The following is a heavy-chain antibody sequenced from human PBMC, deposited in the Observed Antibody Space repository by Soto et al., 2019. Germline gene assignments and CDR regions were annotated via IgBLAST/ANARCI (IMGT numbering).Heavy chain of an antibody. D-gene: IGHD2-21*02. CDR3: ARQRTSVVTQAYFDV. Sequence: PSETLSLTCAVYGGSFSGYYWSWIRQPPGKGLEWIGEINHSGSTNYNPPLKSRVTISVDTSKNQFSLKLKSVTAADTALYFCARQRTSVVTQAYFDVWGPGSLVTVSS. J-gene: IGHJ4*02. V-gene: IGHV4-34*01. CDR1: GGSFSGYY. CDR2: INHSGST.